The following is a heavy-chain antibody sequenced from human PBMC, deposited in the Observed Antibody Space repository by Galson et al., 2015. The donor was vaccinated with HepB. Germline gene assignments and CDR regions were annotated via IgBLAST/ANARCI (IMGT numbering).Heavy chain of an antibody. V-gene: IGHV3-30*03. J-gene: IGHJ4*02. D-gene: IGHD1-14*01. CDR1: GFTFTNYG. CDR3: ARDSGITGADDY. CDR2: ISYDGSKK. Sequence: SLRLSCAVSGFTFTNYGIHWVRQAPGKGLEWVAGISYDGSKKTYTDSVKGRFTISRDNAKNSLYLQMNSLRAEDTAVYYCARDSGITGADDYWGQGTLVTVSS.